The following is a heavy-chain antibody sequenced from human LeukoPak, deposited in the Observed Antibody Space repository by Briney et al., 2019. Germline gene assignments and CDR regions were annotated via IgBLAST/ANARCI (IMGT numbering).Heavy chain of an antibody. J-gene: IGHJ3*02. CDR1: GGSISGYY. CDR2: IYGSGSA. V-gene: IGHV4-4*07. Sequence: SETLSLTCTVSGGSISGYYWSWTRQSAGKGLEWIARIYGSGSADYSSFFNGRVTMSLDTSKNQFYLELTSVTAADTAVYYCARSVPQPVAARPSYAFDIWGQGTMVTVSS. D-gene: IGHD6-6*01. CDR3: ARSVPQPVAARPSYAFDI.